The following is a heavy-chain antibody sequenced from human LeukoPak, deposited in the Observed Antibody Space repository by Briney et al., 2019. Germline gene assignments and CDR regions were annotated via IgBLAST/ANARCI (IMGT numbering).Heavy chain of an antibody. CDR1: GFTFRNYG. CDR2: VSYDGGTT. J-gene: IGHJ4*02. V-gene: IGHV3-30*03. CDR3: ARIYPRLAAAGN. Sequence: GGSLRLSCAASGFTFRNYGMQWVRQAPGKGLEWVAVVSYDGGTTFYADSVKGRFTISRDNSKNTLDLQMFSLRVEDTAVYYCARIYPRLAAAGNWGQGTLVTVSS. D-gene: IGHD6-13*01.